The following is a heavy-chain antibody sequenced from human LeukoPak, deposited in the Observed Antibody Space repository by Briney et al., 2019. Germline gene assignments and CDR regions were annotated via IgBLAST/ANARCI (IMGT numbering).Heavy chain of an antibody. CDR1: GGTFSSYA. J-gene: IGHJ4*02. D-gene: IGHD2-15*01. CDR3: ARGRRGYCSGGSCSFDY. CDR2: IIPIFGTA. Sequence: WALVKVSCKASGGTFSSYAISWVRQAPGQGLEWVGGIIPIFGTANYAQKFQGRVTITADESTSTAYMELSSLRSEDTAVYYCARGRRGYCSGGSCSFDYWGQGTLVTVSS. V-gene: IGHV1-69*13.